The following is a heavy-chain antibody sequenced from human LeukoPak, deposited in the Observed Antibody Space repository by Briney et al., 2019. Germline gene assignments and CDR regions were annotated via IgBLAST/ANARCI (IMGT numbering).Heavy chain of an antibody. CDR1: GLTFSNYA. Sequence: GSLRLSCAASGLTFSNYAMNWVRQASGRGLEWVSGITDSGRKTYYADSVKGRFSISRDNSKNTVYLQMSDLRAEDTAVYYCAKITKATTPNYWGQGTLVTVSS. D-gene: IGHD4-17*01. CDR3: AKITKATTPNY. J-gene: IGHJ4*02. V-gene: IGHV3-23*01. CDR2: ITDSGRKT.